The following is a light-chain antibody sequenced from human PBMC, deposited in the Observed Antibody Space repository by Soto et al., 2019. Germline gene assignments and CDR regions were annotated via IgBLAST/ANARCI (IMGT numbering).Light chain of an antibody. CDR3: QQYNIWPPIT. V-gene: IGKV3-15*01. Sequence: EIVMTQSPATLSVSPVERATLSCMASQSVSSNLAWYQQKPGQAPRLLIYGAYTRAAGVPARFSGSGSGTEFTLTITSLQSEDIALYYCQQYNIWPPITFGQGTRLEI. CDR1: QSVSSN. CDR2: GAY. J-gene: IGKJ5*01.